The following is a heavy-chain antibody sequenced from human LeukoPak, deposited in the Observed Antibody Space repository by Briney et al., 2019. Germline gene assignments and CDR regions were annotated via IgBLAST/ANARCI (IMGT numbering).Heavy chain of an antibody. D-gene: IGHD3-10*01. Sequence: GGSLRLSCAASGFTFSSYSMNWVRQAPGKGLEWVSSISSSSSYIYYADSVKGRFTISRDNAKNSLYLQMNSLRAEDTAVYYCARLLSSMVRGVILYYFDYWGQGTLVTVSS. CDR1: GFTFSSYS. CDR2: ISSSSSYI. J-gene: IGHJ4*02. CDR3: ARLLSSMVRGVILYYFDY. V-gene: IGHV3-21*01.